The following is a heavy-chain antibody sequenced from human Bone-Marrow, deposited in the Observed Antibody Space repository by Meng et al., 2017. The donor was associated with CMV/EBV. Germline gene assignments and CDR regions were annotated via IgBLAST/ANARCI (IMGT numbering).Heavy chain of an antibody. Sequence: GESLKISCAASGSTFSSYAMHWVRQAPGKGLEWVAVISYDGSNKCYADSVKGRFTISRDNSKNTLYLQMNSLRTEDTAVYYRARRNVGCSSTSCYRWAGLDYWGQGTLVTVSS. V-gene: IGHV3-30*04. D-gene: IGHD2-2*01. CDR3: ARRNVGCSSTSCYRWAGLDY. CDR1: GSTFSSYA. J-gene: IGHJ4*02. CDR2: ISYDGSNK.